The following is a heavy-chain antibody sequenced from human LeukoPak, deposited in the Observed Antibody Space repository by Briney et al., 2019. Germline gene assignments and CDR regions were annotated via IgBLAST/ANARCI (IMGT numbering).Heavy chain of an antibody. Sequence: GGSLRLSCAASEFTFSSYAMHWVRQAPGKGLEWVAVISYDGINKYYADSVKGRFTISRDNSKNTLYLQMNSLRAEDTAVYYCVGDHGLSTAILDYWGQGTLVTVSS. V-gene: IGHV3-30-3*01. CDR3: VGDHGLSTAILDY. J-gene: IGHJ4*02. CDR1: EFTFSSYA. CDR2: ISYDGINK. D-gene: IGHD5-18*01.